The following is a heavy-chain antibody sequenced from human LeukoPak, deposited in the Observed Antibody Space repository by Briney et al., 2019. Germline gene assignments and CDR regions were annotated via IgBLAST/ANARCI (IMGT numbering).Heavy chain of an antibody. V-gene: IGHV3-23*01. CDR2: ISSGGGST. CDR1: GFTFSMFG. Sequence: GGSLRLSCAASGFTFSMFGMTWVRQTPGKGLEWVSAISSGGGSTYYTDSVKGRFTISRDNAKNSLYLQMNSLRVEDTAVYYCARDQGYYDSSGYRRAGWYFDLWGRGTLVTVSS. CDR3: ARDQGYYDSSGYRRAGWYFDL. D-gene: IGHD3-22*01. J-gene: IGHJ2*01.